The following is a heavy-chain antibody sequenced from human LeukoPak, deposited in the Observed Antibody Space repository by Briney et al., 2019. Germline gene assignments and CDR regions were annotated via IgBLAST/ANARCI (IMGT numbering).Heavy chain of an antibody. J-gene: IGHJ4*02. V-gene: IGHV3-33*01. D-gene: IGHD5-18*01. CDR3: ARAHGYSYPNGFDY. CDR1: GFTFSSYG. CDR2: IWYDGSNK. Sequence: GGSLRLSCAASGFTFSSYGMHWVRQAPGKGLEWVAVIWYDGSNKYYADSVKGRFTISRDNSKNTLYLQMNSLRAEDTAVYYCARAHGYSYPNGFDYWGQGTLVTVSS.